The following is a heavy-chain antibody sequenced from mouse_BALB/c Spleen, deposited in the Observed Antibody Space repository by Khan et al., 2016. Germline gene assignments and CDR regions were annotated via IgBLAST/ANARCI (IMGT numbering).Heavy chain of an antibody. Sequence: LVESGGGLVKPGGSLKLSCAASGFTFRDYYMYWVRQTPEKRLEWVATISDGGSYTYYPDSVKGRFTISRDNAKNNLYLQMSSLKSEDTAMYYCAREGLRRGFAYWGQGTLVTVSA. CDR2: ISDGGSYT. CDR1: GFTFRDYY. V-gene: IGHV5-4*02. CDR3: AREGLRRGFAY. D-gene: IGHD2-4*01. J-gene: IGHJ3*01.